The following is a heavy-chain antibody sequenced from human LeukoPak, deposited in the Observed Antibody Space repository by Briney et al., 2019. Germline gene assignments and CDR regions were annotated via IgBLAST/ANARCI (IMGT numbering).Heavy chain of an antibody. CDR3: ARGYFDWLFRFDY. J-gene: IGHJ4*02. Sequence: SETLSLTCTVSGVSISSYYWSWIRQPPGKGLEWIGYIYYSGSTNYNPSLKSRVTISVDTSKNQFSLKLSSVTAADTAVYYCARGYFDWLFRFDYWGQGTLVTVSS. CDR1: GVSISSYY. V-gene: IGHV4-59*01. CDR2: IYYSGST. D-gene: IGHD3-9*01.